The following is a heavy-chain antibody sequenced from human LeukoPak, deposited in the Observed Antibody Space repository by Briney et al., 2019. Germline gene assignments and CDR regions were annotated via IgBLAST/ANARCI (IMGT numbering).Heavy chain of an antibody. CDR2: ISTDGSST. CDR1: GFTFSSYW. J-gene: IGHJ3*02. V-gene: IGHV3-74*01. D-gene: IGHD6-6*01. CDR3: VREYSSSSGRAFDI. Sequence: PGGSLRLSCAASGFTFSSYWMHWVRQAPGKGLVWVSCISTDGSSTNSADSVKGRLTISRDNAKNTLYLQMNSLRAEDTAVYYCVREYSSSSGRAFDIWGQGTMVTVSP.